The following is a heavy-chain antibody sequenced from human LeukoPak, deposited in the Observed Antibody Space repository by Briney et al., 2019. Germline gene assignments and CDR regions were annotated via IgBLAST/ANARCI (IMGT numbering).Heavy chain of an antibody. Sequence: GRSLRLACEVSGFTFSRYALNWVDQAPGKGLEWVAVISFDGSNKFYADSVKGRFTISRDNSKNTLYLQMNNLRAEDTAVYYCARGLVVPAGIDSWGQGTLVTVSS. D-gene: IGHD2-2*01. V-gene: IGHV3-30-3*01. CDR2: ISFDGSNK. CDR3: ARGLVVPAGIDS. J-gene: IGHJ4*02. CDR1: GFTFSRYA.